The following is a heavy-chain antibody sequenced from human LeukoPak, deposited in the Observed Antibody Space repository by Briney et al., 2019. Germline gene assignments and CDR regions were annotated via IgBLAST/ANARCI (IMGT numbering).Heavy chain of an antibody. D-gene: IGHD4-23*01. J-gene: IGHJ4*02. CDR2: INPNSGGT. Sequence: GASVKVSCRASGYTFTGYYMHWVRQAPGQGLEWMGWINPNSGGTNYAQKFQGRVTMTRDTFISTAYMELSRLRSDDTAVYYCARDFYGGNSLYYFDYWGQGTLVTVSS. CDR1: GYTFTGYY. V-gene: IGHV1-2*02. CDR3: ARDFYGGNSLYYFDY.